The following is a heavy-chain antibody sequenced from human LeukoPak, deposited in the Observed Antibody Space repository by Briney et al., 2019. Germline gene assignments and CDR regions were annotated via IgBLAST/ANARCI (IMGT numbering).Heavy chain of an antibody. J-gene: IGHJ5*02. CDR3: ARAGLMVRGVYNWFDP. CDR2: IKEDGSEK. D-gene: IGHD3-10*01. Sequence: GGSLRLSCVASGFTISSYWMTWVRQAPGKGLEWVGNIKEDGSEKNYADSVNGRFTTSRDNAKNSLYLQMNSLRVEDTAVYYCARAGLMVRGVYNWFDPWGQGTLVTVSS. V-gene: IGHV3-7*01. CDR1: GFTISSYW.